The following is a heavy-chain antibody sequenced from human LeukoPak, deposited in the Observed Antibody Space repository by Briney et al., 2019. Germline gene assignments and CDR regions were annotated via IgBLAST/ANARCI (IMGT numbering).Heavy chain of an antibody. Sequence: PSETLSLTCTVSGDSISSVSYFWGWIRQPPGKGLEWIGSVYYSGSTYYNPSLKSRVSISVDTPKNHFSLKLRSVTAADTAFYYCARDSRQWQVLDSWGQGTLVTVSS. J-gene: IGHJ4*02. D-gene: IGHD6-19*01. CDR1: GDSISSVSYF. CDR2: VYYSGST. V-gene: IGHV4-39*07. CDR3: ARDSRQWQVLDS.